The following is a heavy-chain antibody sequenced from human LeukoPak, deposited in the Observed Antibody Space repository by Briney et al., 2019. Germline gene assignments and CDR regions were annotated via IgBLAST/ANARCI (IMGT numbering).Heavy chain of an antibody. CDR3: ARAYYGDYYYYGMDV. CDR1: GYTFTGYY. D-gene: IGHD4-17*01. CDR2: INPNSGGT. J-gene: IGHJ6*02. Sequence: GASVKVSCKASGYTFTGYYMHWVRHAPGQGLEWMAWINPNSGGTNYAQKFQGRVTMTRDTSISTAYMNLSRLRSDDTAVYYCARAYYGDYYYYGMDVWGQGTTVTVSS. V-gene: IGHV1-2*02.